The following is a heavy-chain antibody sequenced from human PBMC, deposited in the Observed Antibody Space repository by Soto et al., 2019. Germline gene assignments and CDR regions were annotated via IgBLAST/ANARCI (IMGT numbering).Heavy chain of an antibody. CDR2: IYYSGST. V-gene: IGHV4-4*02. CDR3: ARQIKSYYYGMDV. J-gene: IGHJ6*02. Sequence: SETLSLTCAVSGGSISSSNWGSWVRQPPGKGLEWIGEIYYSGSTYYNPSLKSQVTISVDTSKNQFSLKLSSVTAADTAVYYCARQIKSYYYGMDVWGQGTTVTVSS. CDR1: GGSISSSNW.